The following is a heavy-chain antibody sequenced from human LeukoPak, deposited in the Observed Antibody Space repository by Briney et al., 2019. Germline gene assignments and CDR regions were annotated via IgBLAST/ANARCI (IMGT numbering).Heavy chain of an antibody. V-gene: IGHV3-33*01. CDR3: ARTYSSGLKENWFDP. Sequence: GGSLRLSCAASGFTFSSYGMHWVRQALGKGLEWVAVIWYDGSNKYYADSVKGRFTISRDNSKNTLYLQMNSLRAEDTAVYYCARTYSSGLKENWFDPWGQGTLVTVSS. CDR1: GFTFSSYG. J-gene: IGHJ5*02. D-gene: IGHD6-19*01. CDR2: IWYDGSNK.